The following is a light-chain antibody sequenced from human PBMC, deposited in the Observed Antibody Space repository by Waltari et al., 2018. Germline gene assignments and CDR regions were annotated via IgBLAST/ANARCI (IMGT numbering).Light chain of an antibody. Sequence: EIVMTQSPVTLSVSPGERATLSCRAIQTVSNNLAWYQQKPGQAPRLLIYGASTRATGIPARFSGSGSGTDFTLTISSLQSEDFAVYQCQHYNKWPPAFGQGTKVEIK. CDR3: QHYNKWPPA. J-gene: IGKJ1*01. CDR1: QTVSNN. CDR2: GAS. V-gene: IGKV3-15*01.